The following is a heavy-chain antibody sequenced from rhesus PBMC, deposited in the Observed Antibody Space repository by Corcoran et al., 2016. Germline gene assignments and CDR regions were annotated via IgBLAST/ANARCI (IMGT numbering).Heavy chain of an antibody. CDR3: ARVLTIFGVVDAFDF. CDR1: GFSLSTSGMG. D-gene: IGHD3-3*01. CDR2: FYWDENK. Sequence: QVTLKESGPALVKPTQTLTLTCTFSGFSLSTSGMGVGWIRQPPGKALEWLARFYWDENKYYSTSLKSRLTISKDTSKNQVVLTMTNMDPVDTATYYCARVLTIFGVVDAFDFWGQGLRVTVSS. J-gene: IGHJ3*01. V-gene: IGHV2S1*01.